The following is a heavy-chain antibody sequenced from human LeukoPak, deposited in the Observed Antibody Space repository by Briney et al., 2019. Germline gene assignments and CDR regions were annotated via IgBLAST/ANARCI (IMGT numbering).Heavy chain of an antibody. CDR3: ASYIVVVVAARFFDY. V-gene: IGHV4-34*01. CDR2: IYYSGST. Sequence: SETLSLTCAVYGGSFSGYYWGWIRQPPGKGLEWIGSIYYSGSTYYNPSLKSRVTISVDTSKNQFSLKLSSVTAADTAVYYCASYIVVVVAARFFDYWGQGTLVTVSS. CDR1: GGSFSGYY. J-gene: IGHJ4*02. D-gene: IGHD2-15*01.